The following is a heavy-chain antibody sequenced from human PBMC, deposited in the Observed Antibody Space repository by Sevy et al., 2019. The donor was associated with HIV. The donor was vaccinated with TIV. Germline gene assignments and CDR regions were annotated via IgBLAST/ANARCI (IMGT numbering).Heavy chain of an antibody. V-gene: IGHV4-59*01. CDR2: IYYSGST. Sequence: SETLSLTCTVSGGSISSYYWSWIRQPPGKGLEGIGYIYYSGSTNYNPSLKSRVTISVETSKNQFSLKRSSVTAADTAVYYCARQQLTLVIDYWGQGTLVTVSS. J-gene: IGHJ4*02. CDR1: GGSISSYY. CDR3: ARQQLTLVIDY. D-gene: IGHD6-13*01.